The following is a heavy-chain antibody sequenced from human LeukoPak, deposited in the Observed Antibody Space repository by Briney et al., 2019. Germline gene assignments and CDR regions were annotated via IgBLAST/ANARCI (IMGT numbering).Heavy chain of an antibody. CDR1: GGSFTSGGYC. J-gene: IGHJ4*02. D-gene: IGHD4-11*01. CDR3: ARAVPTVTFDY. Sequence: SETLSLTCTVSGGSFTSGGYCWSWIRQPPGKGLEWMGYIYYTGSTHYNPSLKSRISMSVDTSKRQFSLKLSSVTAADTAVYYCARAVPTVTFDYWGQGTLVTVSS. CDR2: IYYTGST. V-gene: IGHV4-30-4*08.